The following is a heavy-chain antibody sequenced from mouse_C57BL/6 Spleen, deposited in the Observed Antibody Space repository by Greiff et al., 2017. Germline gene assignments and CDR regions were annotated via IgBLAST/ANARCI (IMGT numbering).Heavy chain of an antibody. J-gene: IGHJ4*01. D-gene: IGHD4-1*01. V-gene: IGHV1-55*01. Sequence: VQLQQPGAELVKPGASVKMSCKASGYTFTSYWITWVKQRPGQGLEWIGDIYPGSGSTNYNEKFKSKATLTVDTASSTAYMQLSSLTSEESAVYYCARIWGRAMDYWGQGTSVTVSS. CDR1: GYTFTSYW. CDR2: IYPGSGST. CDR3: ARIWGRAMDY.